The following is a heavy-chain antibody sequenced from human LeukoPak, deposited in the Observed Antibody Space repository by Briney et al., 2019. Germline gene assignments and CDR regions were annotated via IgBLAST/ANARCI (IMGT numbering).Heavy chain of an antibody. CDR2: INPDSGGT. J-gene: IGHJ2*01. V-gene: IGHV1-2*02. D-gene: IGHD1/OR15-1a*01. CDR1: GYTFTGYY. Sequence: GASVKVSCKASGYTFTGYYIHWVRQAPGEGLEWMGWINPDSGGTNYAQKFQGRVTMTRDTSISTGYMELSRLRSDDTAVYYCARCPKQAGFAYWHFDLWGRGTLVTVSS. CDR3: ARCPKQAGFAYWHFDL.